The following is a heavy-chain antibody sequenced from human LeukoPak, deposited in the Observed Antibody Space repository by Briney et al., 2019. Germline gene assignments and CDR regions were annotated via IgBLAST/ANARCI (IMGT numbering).Heavy chain of an antibody. V-gene: IGHV1-2*02. J-gene: IGHJ4*02. Sequence: ASVKVSCKASGYTFTGYYMHWVRQAPGQGLEWMGWINPNSGGTNYAQKFQGRVTMTRDTSISTAYMELSRLRSDDTAVYYCARAYYYDSSGYPSGFDHWGQGTLVTVSS. CDR1: GYTFTGYY. D-gene: IGHD3-22*01. CDR3: ARAYYYDSSGYPSGFDH. CDR2: INPNSGGT.